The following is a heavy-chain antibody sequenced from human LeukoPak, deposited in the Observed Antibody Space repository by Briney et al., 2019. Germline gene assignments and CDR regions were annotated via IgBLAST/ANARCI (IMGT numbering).Heavy chain of an antibody. CDR3: ARDPYSSSWKNWFDP. V-gene: IGHV4-39*07. J-gene: IGHJ5*02. D-gene: IGHD6-13*01. Sequence: SETLSLTCSVSGDSIINSYFWAWIRQPPGKGLAWSGSMYYKGSTYYNLSLKSRVTISVATSKNHFSLKLNSVTAADTAVYYCARDPYSSSWKNWFDPWGQGILVTVSS. CDR2: MYYKGST. CDR1: GDSIINSYF.